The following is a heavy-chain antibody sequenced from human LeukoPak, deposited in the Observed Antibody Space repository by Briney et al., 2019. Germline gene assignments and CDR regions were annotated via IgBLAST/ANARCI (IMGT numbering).Heavy chain of an antibody. V-gene: IGHV4-39*07. CDR1: GGPISSSRYY. CDR3: ARAAYCSSTNCYGFDY. J-gene: IGHJ4*02. Sequence: SDTLSLTCTVSGGPISSSRYYWGWIRQPPGKGLEWIGSIYYSGSTYYNPSLKSRVTISVDPSKNQFSLKLSSVTAADTAFYYCARAAYCSSTNCYGFDYWGQGTLVTVSS. CDR2: IYYSGST. D-gene: IGHD2-2*01.